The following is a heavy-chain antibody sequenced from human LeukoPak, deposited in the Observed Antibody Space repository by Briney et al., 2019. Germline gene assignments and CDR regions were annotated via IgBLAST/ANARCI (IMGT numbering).Heavy chain of an antibody. J-gene: IGHJ3*02. V-gene: IGHV3-23*01. Sequence: PGGSLRLSCAASGFTFSSYVMSWVRQAPGKGLEWVSAISNSGDNTYYADSVKGRFTISRDNAKNSLYLQMNSLRAEDTAVYYCARVRSLGYCSGGSCPDAFDIWGQGTMVTVSS. CDR3: ARVRSLGYCSGGSCPDAFDI. D-gene: IGHD2-15*01. CDR2: ISNSGDNT. CDR1: GFTFSSYV.